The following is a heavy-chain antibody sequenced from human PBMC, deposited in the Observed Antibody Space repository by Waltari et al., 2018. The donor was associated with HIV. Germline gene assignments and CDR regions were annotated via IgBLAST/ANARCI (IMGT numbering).Heavy chain of an antibody. CDR3: ARLGYCSSTSCYYYYYYGMDV. CDR2: MNPNSGNT. J-gene: IGHJ6*02. V-gene: IGHV1-8*01. CDR1: GYTLTSYD. Sequence: VQLVQSGAAVKKPGASVKVSCKASGYTLTSYDINWVRQATGQGLEWMGWMNPNSGNTGYAQKFQGRVTMTRNTSISTAYMELSSLRSEDTAVYYCARLGYCSSTSCYYYYYYGMDVWGQGTTVTVSS. D-gene: IGHD2-2*01.